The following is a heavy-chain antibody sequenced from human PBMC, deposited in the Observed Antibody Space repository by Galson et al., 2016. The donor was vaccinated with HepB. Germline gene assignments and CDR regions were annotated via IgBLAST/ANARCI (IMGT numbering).Heavy chain of an antibody. D-gene: IGHD1-1*01. V-gene: IGHV3-30*04. CDR1: GFTFSRYA. CDR3: ARSGGAPHAYYYYGLDV. J-gene: IGHJ6*02. CDR2: ILYDGSNK. Sequence: SLRLSCAASGFTFSRYAMNWVRQAPGKGLEWMAVILYDGSNKYYADSVKGRFTISRDNSKNTLYLQVNSLRTEDTAVYYCARSGGAPHAYYYYGLDVWGQGTTVTISS.